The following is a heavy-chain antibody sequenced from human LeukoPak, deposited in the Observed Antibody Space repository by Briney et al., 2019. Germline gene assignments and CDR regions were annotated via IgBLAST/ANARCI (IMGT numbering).Heavy chain of an antibody. Sequence: GGSLRLSCAASGFTFSSYEMNWVRQAPGKGLEWVSAISGSGGSTYYADSVRGRFTISRDNSKNTLYLQMNSLRAEDTAVYYCAGDSTYYYDSSGYYYYYYGMDVWGQGTTVTVSS. CDR1: GFTFSSYE. CDR3: AGDSTYYYDSSGYYYYYYGMDV. CDR2: ISGSGGST. V-gene: IGHV3-23*01. D-gene: IGHD3-22*01. J-gene: IGHJ6*02.